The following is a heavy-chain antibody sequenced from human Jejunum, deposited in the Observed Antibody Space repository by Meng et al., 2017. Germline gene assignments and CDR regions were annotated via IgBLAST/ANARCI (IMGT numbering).Heavy chain of an antibody. V-gene: IGHV1-69*08. CDR1: GDTFISYT. CDR2: IVPVLGKT. J-gene: IGHJ4*02. Sequence: SVKVSCKASGDTFISYTLSWVRQAPGQGLEWMGRIVPVLGKTDYAQKFQGRLTITADTSTSTDYMELTGLTSEDTAVYYCARAMTRDPHVDQWGQGTRVTVSS. D-gene: IGHD4-11*01. CDR3: ARAMTRDPHVDQ.